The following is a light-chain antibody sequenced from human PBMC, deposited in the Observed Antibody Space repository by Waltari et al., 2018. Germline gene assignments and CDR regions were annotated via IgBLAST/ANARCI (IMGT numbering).Light chain of an antibody. CDR2: KAS. CDR1: QSISSC. CDR3: QQYNSFPYT. Sequence: TCRARQSISSCLAWDQQKPGKAPKLLIYKASSVESGVPSGFSGSGSGTEFTLTISSLRPDDFATYYGQQYNSFPYTFGQGTKLDIK. J-gene: IGKJ2*01. V-gene: IGKV1-5*03.